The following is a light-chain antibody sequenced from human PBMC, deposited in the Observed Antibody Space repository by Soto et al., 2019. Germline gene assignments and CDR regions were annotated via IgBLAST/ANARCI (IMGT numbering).Light chain of an antibody. J-gene: IGKJ1*01. CDR3: QQSGT. CDR1: QSISSW. V-gene: IGKV1-5*01. Sequence: DIQMTQSPSTLSASVGDRVTITCRASQSISSWLAWYQQKPGKAPKLLIYDASSLESGVPSRFSGSGSGTEFTLTISSLQPDDFAPYYCQQSGTFGQGTKVEIK. CDR2: DAS.